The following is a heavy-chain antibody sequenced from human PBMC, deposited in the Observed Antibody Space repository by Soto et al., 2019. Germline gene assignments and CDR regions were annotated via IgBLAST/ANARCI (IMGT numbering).Heavy chain of an antibody. V-gene: IGHV4-38-2*02. CDR2: IYHGGTT. D-gene: IGHD6-19*01. CDR3: ARLRDMIAVAGYFDY. J-gene: IGHJ4*02. CDR1: GYSISSGSY. Sequence: KTSETLSLTCTVSGYSISSGSYWAWIRQPPGKGPEWIASIYHGGTTFYNPSLKSRITISADKSISTAYLQWSSLKASDTAMYYCARLRDMIAVAGYFDYWGQGTLVTVSS.